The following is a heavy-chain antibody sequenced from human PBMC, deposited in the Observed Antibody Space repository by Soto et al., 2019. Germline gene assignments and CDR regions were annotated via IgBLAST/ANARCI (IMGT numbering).Heavy chain of an antibody. D-gene: IGHD3-3*01. CDR1: GASVNSENYY. CDR3: ARGVLRFLQWFHP. J-gene: IGHJ5*02. Sequence: PSETLSLTCTVSGASVNSENYYWSWIRQPPGKGLEWIGYVYYSGSTNYNPSLKSRATISLDTYKNQFSLKMTSMTSADTAFYYFARGVLRFLQWFHPLRQGTLVTVS. V-gene: IGHV4-61*01. CDR2: VYYSGST.